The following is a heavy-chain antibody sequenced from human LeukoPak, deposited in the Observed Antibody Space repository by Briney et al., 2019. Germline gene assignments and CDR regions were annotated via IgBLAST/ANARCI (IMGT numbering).Heavy chain of an antibody. J-gene: IGHJ4*02. Sequence: GGSLRLSCAASGFTFSSYGMHWVRQAPGKGLEWVAFIRYDGSNKYYADSVKGRFTISRDNSKNTLYLQMNSLRAEDTAVYYCARVGAYCSSTSCHDYWGQGTLVTVSS. CDR1: GFTFSSYG. CDR3: ARVGAYCSSTSCHDY. CDR2: IRYDGSNK. D-gene: IGHD2-2*01. V-gene: IGHV3-30*02.